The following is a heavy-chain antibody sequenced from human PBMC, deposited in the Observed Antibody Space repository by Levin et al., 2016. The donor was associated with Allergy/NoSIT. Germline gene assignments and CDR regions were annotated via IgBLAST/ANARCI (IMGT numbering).Heavy chain of an antibody. V-gene: IGHV4-39*01. Sequence: SETLSLTCTVSGGSMSSSTYHWGWIRRPPGKGLEWIGSVYSDGSSYSNPSLKSRVTISVDTSKNQFSLKLTSVTAADTAVYFCAGPSRTTRFQYWGQGTLVTVSS. CDR1: GGSMSSSTYH. D-gene: IGHD1-1*01. CDR2: VYSDGSS. CDR3: AGPSRTTRFQY. J-gene: IGHJ1*01.